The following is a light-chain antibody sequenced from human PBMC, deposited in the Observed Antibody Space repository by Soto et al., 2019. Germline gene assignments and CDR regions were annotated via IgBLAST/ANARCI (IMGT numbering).Light chain of an antibody. J-gene: IGKJ3*01. CDR1: QSVSSSY. CDR3: QQNGSSPFT. V-gene: IGKV3-20*01. CDR2: CAS. Sequence: EIVLTQSPGTLSLSPGERATLSCRASQSVSSSYLAWYQQKPGQAPRLLIYCASSRATGIPDRFSGSGSGTDFTLTISRLEPEDSAVYYCQQNGSSPFTFGPGTKVDIK.